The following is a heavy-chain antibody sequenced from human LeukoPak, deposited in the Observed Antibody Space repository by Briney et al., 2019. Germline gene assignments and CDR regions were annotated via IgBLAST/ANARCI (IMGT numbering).Heavy chain of an antibody. Sequence: SETLSLTCAVSGGSISISNSNWWSWVRQPPGKGLEWIGEIYHSGSTNYNPSLKSRVTLSVNKSKNQFSLKLSSVTAADTAVYYCARDLHGGNSFTSDWYFDLWGRGTLVTVSS. CDR3: ARDLHGGNSFTSDWYFDL. J-gene: IGHJ2*01. D-gene: IGHD4-23*01. CDR2: IYHSGST. V-gene: IGHV4-4*02. CDR1: GGSISISNSNW.